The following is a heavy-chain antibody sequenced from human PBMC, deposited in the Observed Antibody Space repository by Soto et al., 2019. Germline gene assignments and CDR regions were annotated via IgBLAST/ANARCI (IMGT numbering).Heavy chain of an antibody. D-gene: IGHD6-6*01. Sequence: QPGGSLRLSCAASGFTFDDYAMHWVRQAPGKGLEWVSGISWNSGSIGYADSVKGRFTISRDNAKNSLYLQMNSLRAEDTALYYCAKDIGQLGRYNWFDPWGQGTLVTVSS. CDR2: ISWNSGSI. J-gene: IGHJ5*02. CDR1: GFTFDDYA. CDR3: AKDIGQLGRYNWFDP. V-gene: IGHV3-9*01.